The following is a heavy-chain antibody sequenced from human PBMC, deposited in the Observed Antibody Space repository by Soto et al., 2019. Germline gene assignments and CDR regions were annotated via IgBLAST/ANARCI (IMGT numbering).Heavy chain of an antibody. D-gene: IGHD3-22*01. CDR2: ISASSSTT. J-gene: IGHJ2*01. V-gene: IGHV3-48*02. CDR3: ARDLRMGHDDSVYYPNL. CDR1: GFIFRSYN. Sequence: GGSLRLSCAASGFIFRSYNMNWVRQAPGRGLEWISYISASSSTTYYADSVKRRFTISSDNATNSLYLHMNILSDEDAAVYYCARDLRMGHDDSVYYPNL.